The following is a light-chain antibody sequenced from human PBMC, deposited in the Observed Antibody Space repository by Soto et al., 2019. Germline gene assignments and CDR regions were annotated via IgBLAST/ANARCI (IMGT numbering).Light chain of an antibody. V-gene: IGKV3-15*01. J-gene: IGKJ2*02. CDR3: QQYNNWPRGT. CDR2: GAS. CDR1: QSVSSN. Sequence: EIVMTQSPATLSVSPGERATLSCRASQSVSSNLAWYQQKPGQAPRFLIYGASTRATGIPARFSGSGSGTEFTLTISSLQSEDFAVYYCQQYNNWPRGTFGQGTKLEIK.